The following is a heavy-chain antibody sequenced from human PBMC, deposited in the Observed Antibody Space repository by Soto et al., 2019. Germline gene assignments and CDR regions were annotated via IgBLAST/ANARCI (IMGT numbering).Heavy chain of an antibody. J-gene: IGHJ4*02. D-gene: IGHD2-21*02. V-gene: IGHV3-48*01. CDR3: AREPYGDSQYFDY. Sequence: PGGSLRLSCAASGFTFSRYSMNWVRQAPGKGLEWVSYISCSSSTIYYADSVKGRFTVSRDNSKNTIYLQANSLRAEDTAVYYCAREPYGDSQYFDYWGQGTPVTVSS. CDR2: ISCSSSTI. CDR1: GFTFSRYS.